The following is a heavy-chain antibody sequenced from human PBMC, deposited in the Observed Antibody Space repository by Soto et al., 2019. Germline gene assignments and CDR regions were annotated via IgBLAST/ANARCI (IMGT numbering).Heavy chain of an antibody. D-gene: IGHD6-19*01. Sequence: PGGSLRLSCAASGFTFSSYGMHWVRQAPGKGLEWVAVISYDGSNKYYADSVKGRFTISRGNSRNTLYLQMNSLRAEDTAVYYCAKEKGGIAVAASSFDYWGQGTLVTVSS. CDR3: AKEKGGIAVAASSFDY. CDR2: ISYDGSNK. V-gene: IGHV3-30*18. J-gene: IGHJ4*02. CDR1: GFTFSSYG.